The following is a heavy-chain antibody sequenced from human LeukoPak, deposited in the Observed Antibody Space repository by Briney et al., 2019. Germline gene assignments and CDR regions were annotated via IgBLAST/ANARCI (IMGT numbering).Heavy chain of an antibody. CDR2: IYYSGGT. CDR3: ASSLIDVSYGSGPSYFDY. V-gene: IGHV4-59*01. CDR1: GGSISSYY. D-gene: IGHD3-10*01. Sequence: PSETLSLTCTVSGGSISSYYWSWIRQPPGKGLEWIGYIYYSGGTNYNPSLKSRVTISVDTSKNQFSLKLSSVTAADTAVYYCASSLIDVSYGSGPSYFDYWGQGTLVTVSS. J-gene: IGHJ4*02.